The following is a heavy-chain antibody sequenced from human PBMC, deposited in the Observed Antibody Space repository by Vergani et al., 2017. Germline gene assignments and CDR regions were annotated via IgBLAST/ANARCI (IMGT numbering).Heavy chain of an antibody. CDR3: ARDPAERNRYYYDSSGYYYFFDY. V-gene: IGHV3-21*01. D-gene: IGHD3-22*01. CDR1: GFTFSSYS. CDR2: ISSSSSYI. J-gene: IGHJ4*02. Sequence: VQLVESGGGVVQPGRSLRLSCAASGFTFSSYSMNWVRQAPGKGLEWVSSISSSSSYIYYADSVKGRFTISRDNAKNSLYLQMNSLRAEDTAVYYCARDPAERNRYYYDSSGYYYFFDYWGQGTLVTVSS.